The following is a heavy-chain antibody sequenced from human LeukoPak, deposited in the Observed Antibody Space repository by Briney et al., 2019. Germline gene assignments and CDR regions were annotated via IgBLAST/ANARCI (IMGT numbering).Heavy chain of an antibody. J-gene: IGHJ3*02. Sequence: SETLSLTCTVSGGSISSYYWSWLRQPPGKGLEWIGYIYYSGSTNYNPSLESRVTISVDTSKNQFSLKLSSVTAADTAVYYCARDLYDAFDIWGQGTMVTVSS. CDR1: GGSISSYY. V-gene: IGHV4-59*01. CDR3: ARDLYDAFDI. CDR2: IYYSGST.